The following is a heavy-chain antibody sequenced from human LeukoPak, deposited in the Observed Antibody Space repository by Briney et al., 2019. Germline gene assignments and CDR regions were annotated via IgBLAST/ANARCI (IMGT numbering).Heavy chain of an antibody. J-gene: IGHJ4*02. Sequence: SETLSLTCSVSGASVSDYYCNWIRQRPGKGLEWIGYIYYSGSTNYNPSLKSRVTISVDTSKNQFSLTLSSVTAADTAVYYCASTREYYDSSGYYQWGQGTLVTVSS. V-gene: IGHV4-59*02. CDR3: ASTREYYDSSGYYQ. CDR1: GASVSDYY. CDR2: IYYSGST. D-gene: IGHD3-22*01.